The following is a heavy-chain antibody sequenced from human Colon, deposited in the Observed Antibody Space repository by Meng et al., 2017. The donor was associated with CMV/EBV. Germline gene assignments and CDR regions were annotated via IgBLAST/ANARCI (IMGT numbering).Heavy chain of an antibody. CDR1: GGSVSSGGYY. CDR3: AGITGTLDY. V-gene: IGHV4-39*07. J-gene: IGHJ4*02. D-gene: IGHD1-20*01. Sequence: GSLRLSCNVSGGSVSSGGYYWGWIRQPPGKGLEWIGSIYHSGSTYYNPSLKSRVTISVDTSKNQFSLKLSSVTAADTAVYYCAGITGTLDYWGQGTLVTVSS. CDR2: IYHSGST.